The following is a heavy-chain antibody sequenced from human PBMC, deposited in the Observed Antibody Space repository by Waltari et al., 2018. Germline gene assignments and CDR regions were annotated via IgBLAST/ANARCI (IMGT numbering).Heavy chain of an antibody. V-gene: IGHV1-8*03. J-gene: IGHJ4*02. CDR2: MNPNSGNT. CDR3: ARGYYYGSGSYSSFDY. Sequence: QVQLVQSGAEVKKPGASVKVSCKASGYTFTSYDINWVRQATGQGLEWMGWMNPNSGNTGYAQKFQGRVTITRNTSISTAYMELSSLRSEDTAVYYCARGYYYGSGSYSSFDYWGQGTLVTVSS. D-gene: IGHD3-10*01. CDR1: GYTFTSYD.